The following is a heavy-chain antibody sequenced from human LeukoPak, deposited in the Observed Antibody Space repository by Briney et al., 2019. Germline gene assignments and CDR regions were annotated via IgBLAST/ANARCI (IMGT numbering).Heavy chain of an antibody. CDR2: ISGSGGST. CDR1: GFTFSSYA. J-gene: IGHJ2*01. CDR3: ARGSDWYFDL. D-gene: IGHD3-16*01. V-gene: IGHV3-23*01. Sequence: PGGSLRLSCAASGFTFSSYAMSWVRQAPGKGLEWVSAISGSGGSTYYADSVKGRLTISRDNSKKLLYLQMDGLRPEDTAIYYCARGSDWYFDLWGRGTLVSVSS.